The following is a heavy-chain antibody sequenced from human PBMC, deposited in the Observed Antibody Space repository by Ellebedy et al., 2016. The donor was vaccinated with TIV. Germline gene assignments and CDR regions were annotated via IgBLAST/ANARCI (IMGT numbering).Heavy chain of an antibody. CDR3: ARGRYSSSWYGAYYYYYGMDV. CDR2: MNPNSGNT. D-gene: IGHD6-13*01. V-gene: IGHV1-8*01. CDR1: GYTFTSYD. Sequence: ASVKVSCXASGYTFTSYDINWVRQATGQGLEWMGWMNPNSGNTGYAQKFQGRVTMTRNTSINTAYMELSSLRSEDTAVYYCARGRYSSSWYGAYYYYYGMDVWGQGTTVTVSS. J-gene: IGHJ6*02.